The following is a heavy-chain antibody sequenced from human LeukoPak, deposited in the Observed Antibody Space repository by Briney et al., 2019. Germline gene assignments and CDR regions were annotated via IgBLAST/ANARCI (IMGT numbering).Heavy chain of an antibody. Sequence: PGEPLRLSCGASGLTLSNAWLSWVRKAPGKGLEWVGRIKSKTSGGTTDYAAPVKGRFTISRDDSKNTLYLELNSLETEDTAVYYCATEGVPYGYHALGIWGQGTMDTVSS. V-gene: IGHV3-15*01. D-gene: IGHD5-18*01. CDR3: ATEGVPYGYHALGI. CDR2: IKSKTSGGTT. J-gene: IGHJ3*02. CDR1: GLTLSNAW.